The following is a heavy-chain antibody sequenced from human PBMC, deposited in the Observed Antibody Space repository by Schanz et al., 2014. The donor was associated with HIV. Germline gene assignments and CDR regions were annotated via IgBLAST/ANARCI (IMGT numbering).Heavy chain of an antibody. Sequence: EVQLVESGGGLVQPGGSLTLSCAASGFSFSDYWMHWVRQVPGKGLLWVSRMNNDVSSRLYADSVKGRFTISRDNAKNTLYLQMNSLRAEDTAVYYCARGGLRWHPEWLDYWGQGTLVTVSS. CDR1: GFSFSDYW. J-gene: IGHJ4*02. V-gene: IGHV3-74*01. CDR2: MNNDVSSR. CDR3: ARGGLRWHPEWLDY. D-gene: IGHD4-17*01.